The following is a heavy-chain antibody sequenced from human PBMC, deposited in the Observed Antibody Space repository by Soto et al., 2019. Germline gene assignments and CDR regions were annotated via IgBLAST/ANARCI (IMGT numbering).Heavy chain of an antibody. CDR1: GGTFSSYA. CDR3: ARFGGQLAYRWFDL. J-gene: IGHJ5*02. Sequence: SVKVSCKASGGTFSSYAISWVRQAPGQGLEWMGGIIPIFGTANYAQKFQGRVTITADESTSTAYMELSSLRSEDTAVYYCARFGGQLAYRWFDLRGKGSMVIVSS. CDR2: IIPIFGTA. V-gene: IGHV1-69*13. D-gene: IGHD6-6*01.